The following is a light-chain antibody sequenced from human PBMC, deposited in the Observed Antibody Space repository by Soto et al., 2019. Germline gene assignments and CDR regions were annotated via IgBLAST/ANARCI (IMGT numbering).Light chain of an antibody. Sequence: DIQMTQSPSSLSASVGDRVTITCQASQNIRTYLNWYQQKPGQAPKLLIDDASNLGIGVLSRFSGSGSGTDFTFTISSLQPEDIATYYCQQYDDLPFTFGPGTKVDIK. V-gene: IGKV1-33*01. CDR2: DAS. CDR3: QQYDDLPFT. CDR1: QNIRTY. J-gene: IGKJ3*01.